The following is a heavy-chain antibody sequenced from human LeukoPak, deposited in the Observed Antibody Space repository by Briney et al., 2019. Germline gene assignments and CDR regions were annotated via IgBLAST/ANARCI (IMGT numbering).Heavy chain of an antibody. V-gene: IGHV3-48*04. Sequence: GGSLRLSCAASGFTFSNYVMNWVRQAPGKGLEWVSYISSSSGTIYYADSVKGRFTISRDNAKNTLFLQMNSLRAEDTAVYYCIRNFLTVTTNDYWGQGTLVTVSS. CDR2: ISSSSGTI. D-gene: IGHD4-11*01. J-gene: IGHJ4*02. CDR1: GFTFSNYV. CDR3: IRNFLTVTTNDY.